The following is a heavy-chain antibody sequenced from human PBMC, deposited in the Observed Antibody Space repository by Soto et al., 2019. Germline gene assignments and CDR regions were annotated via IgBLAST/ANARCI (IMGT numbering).Heavy chain of an antibody. CDR1: GGSISSYY. CDR2: IYYSGST. J-gene: IGHJ6*02. CDR3: ARLNTVTDYYYYGMDV. Sequence: SETLSLTCTVSGGSISSYYWSWIRQPPGKGLEWIGYIYYSGSTNYNPSLKSRVTISVDTSKNQFSLKLGSVTAADTAVYYCARLNTVTDYYYYGMDVWGQGTTVTVSS. V-gene: IGHV4-59*01. D-gene: IGHD4-17*01.